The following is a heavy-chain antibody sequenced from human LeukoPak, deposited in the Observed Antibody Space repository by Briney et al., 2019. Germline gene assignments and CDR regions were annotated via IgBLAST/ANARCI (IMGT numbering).Heavy chain of an antibody. J-gene: IGHJ4*02. Sequence: GRSLRLSCAASGFTFDDYAMHWVRQAPGKGLEWVSGISWNSGSIGCADSVKGRFTISRDNAKNSLYLQMNSLRAEDTALYYCAKGSGYSYGSGSDYWGQGTLVTVSS. CDR2: ISWNSGSI. CDR3: AKGSGYSYGSGSDY. CDR1: GFTFDDYA. V-gene: IGHV3-9*01. D-gene: IGHD5-18*01.